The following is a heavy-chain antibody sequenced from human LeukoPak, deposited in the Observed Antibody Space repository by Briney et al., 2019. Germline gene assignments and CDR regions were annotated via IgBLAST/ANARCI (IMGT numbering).Heavy chain of an antibody. J-gene: IGHJ3*02. D-gene: IGHD5-24*01. CDR1: GFTFSSNA. V-gene: IGHV3-30-3*01. Sequence: GGSLRLSCAASGFTFSSNAMHWVRQAPGKGLEWVAVISYDGSNKYYADSVKGRFTISRDSSKNTLYLQMNSLRAEDTAVYYCARDGYNVLDGAFDIWGQGIMVIVSS. CDR3: ARDGYNVLDGAFDI. CDR2: ISYDGSNK.